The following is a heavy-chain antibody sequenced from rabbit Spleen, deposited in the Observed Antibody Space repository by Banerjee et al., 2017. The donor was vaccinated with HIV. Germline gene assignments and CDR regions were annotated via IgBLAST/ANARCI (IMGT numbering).Heavy chain of an antibody. Sequence: QEQLVESGGGLVQPEGSLTLTCTTSGLSFNTTYYMCWVRQAPGKGLEWITCIFGGSTDDSYYASWAKGRFTIYKVSSTTVTLQMTSLTAADTATYFCARYIDGYNGWPGYSTLWGPGTLVTVS. D-gene: IGHD7-1*01. CDR2: IFGGSTDDS. CDR3: ARYIDGYNGWPGYSTL. V-gene: IGHV1S45*01. CDR1: GLSFNTTYY. J-gene: IGHJ4*01.